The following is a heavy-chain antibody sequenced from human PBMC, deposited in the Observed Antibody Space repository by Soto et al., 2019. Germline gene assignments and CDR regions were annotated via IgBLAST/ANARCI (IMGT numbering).Heavy chain of an antibody. Sequence: QVQLQQWGAGLLKPSETLSLTCAVYGGSFSGYYWSWIRQPPGKGLEWIGEINHSGSTNYNPSLKSRVTISVDTSKNQFSLKLSSVTAADTAVYYCEIAAGYYYYGMDVWGQGTTVTVSS. D-gene: IGHD6-13*01. V-gene: IGHV4-34*01. CDR2: INHSGST. J-gene: IGHJ6*02. CDR3: EIAAGYYYYGMDV. CDR1: GGSFSGYY.